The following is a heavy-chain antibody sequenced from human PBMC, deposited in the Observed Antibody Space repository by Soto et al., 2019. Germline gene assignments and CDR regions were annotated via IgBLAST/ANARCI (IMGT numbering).Heavy chain of an antibody. V-gene: IGHV1-18*01. CDR2: ISAYNGNT. J-gene: IGHJ5*02. D-gene: IGHD2-8*01. CDR3: ARDRQDIVLMVYANWRVWFDP. CDR1: GYTFTSYG. Sequence: QVQLVQSGAEVKKPGASVKVSCKASGYTFTSYGISCVRQAPGQGLEWMGWISAYNGNTNYAQKLQGRVTMTTDTSTSTAYMELRSLRSDDTAVYYCARDRQDIVLMVYANWRVWFDPWGQGTLVTVSS.